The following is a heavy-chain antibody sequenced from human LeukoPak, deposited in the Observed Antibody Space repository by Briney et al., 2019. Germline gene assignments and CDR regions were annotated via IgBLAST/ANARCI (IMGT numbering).Heavy chain of an antibody. Sequence: GGSLRLSCAASGFTFSDYYMSWIRQAPGKGLEWVSYISSSGSTIYYADSVEGRFTISRDNAKNSLHLQMNSLRAEDTAVYYCARSDPITMVRGVTVYYYGMDVWGQGTTVTVSS. CDR2: ISSSGSTI. J-gene: IGHJ6*02. CDR1: GFTFSDYY. D-gene: IGHD3-10*01. V-gene: IGHV3-11*01. CDR3: ARSDPITMVRGVTVYYYGMDV.